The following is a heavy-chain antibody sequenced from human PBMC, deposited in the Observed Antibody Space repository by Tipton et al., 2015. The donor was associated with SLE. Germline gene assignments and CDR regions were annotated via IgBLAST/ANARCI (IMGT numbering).Heavy chain of an antibody. Sequence: TLSLTCAVYGGSFSGYYWSWIRQPPGKGLEWIGEINHSGSTYYNPSLKSRVTISVDRSKNQFSLKLSSVTAADTAVYYCARVAVGDFDYWGQGTLVTVSS. CDR3: ARVAVGDFDY. V-gene: IGHV4-34*01. CDR1: GGSFSGYY. CDR2: INHSGST. J-gene: IGHJ4*02. D-gene: IGHD3-16*01.